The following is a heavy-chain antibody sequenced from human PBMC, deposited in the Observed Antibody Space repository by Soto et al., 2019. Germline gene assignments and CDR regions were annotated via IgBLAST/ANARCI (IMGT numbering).Heavy chain of an antibody. V-gene: IGHV3-74*01. CDR3: VRGPGAYVYFGFDI. Sequence: PGGALRVFCAASRFSNSWMHWVRQVPGKWLVWVSRINPDGGSTNYADFVKGRFTISRDYATDTVYLQMNSLRAEDTAVYYCVRGPGAYVYFGFDIWGQGTMVPVSS. CDR2: INPDGGST. J-gene: IGHJ3*02. CDR1: RFSNSW. D-gene: IGHD3-9*01.